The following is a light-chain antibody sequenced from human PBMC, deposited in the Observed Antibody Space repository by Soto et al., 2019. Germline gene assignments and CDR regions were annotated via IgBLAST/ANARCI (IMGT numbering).Light chain of an antibody. J-gene: IGKJ1*01. V-gene: IGKV1-5*03. CDR3: QLYRT. CDR2: KES. CDR1: QSISSW. Sequence: DVPMNQSPSTLSASVGDRVTITCRASQSISSWLAWYQQKPGKAPKLLIYKESSLESGVPSRFSGSGSGTEFTLTSSSLQPDDFATYYCQLYRTFGQGTKVEIK.